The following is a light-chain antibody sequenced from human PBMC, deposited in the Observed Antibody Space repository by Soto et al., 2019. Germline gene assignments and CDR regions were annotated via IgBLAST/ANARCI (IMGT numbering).Light chain of an antibody. CDR1: HSINIW. V-gene: IGKV1-5*03. CDR2: KAS. J-gene: IGKJ5*01. Sequence: IQMTTSPSTPSASLIDRATITGRASHSINIWLAWFQQKPGKAPKLLIYKASTLKSGVPSRFSGSGSGTEFTLTISSLEPEDFAVYYCQQRRSWPVTVGQGTRLEIK. CDR3: QQRRSWPVT.